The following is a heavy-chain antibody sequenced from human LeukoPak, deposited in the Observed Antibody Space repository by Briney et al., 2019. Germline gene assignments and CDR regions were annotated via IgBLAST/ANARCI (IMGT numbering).Heavy chain of an antibody. Sequence: SETLSLTCTVSGGSISSSSYYWGWIRQPPGKGLEWIGSIYYSGSTYYNPSLKSRVTISVDTSKNQFSLKLSSVTAADTAVYYCARLLAPGYWGQGTLVTISS. D-gene: IGHD2-15*01. CDR3: ARLLAPGY. CDR1: GGSISSSSYY. V-gene: IGHV4-39*07. J-gene: IGHJ4*02. CDR2: IYYSGST.